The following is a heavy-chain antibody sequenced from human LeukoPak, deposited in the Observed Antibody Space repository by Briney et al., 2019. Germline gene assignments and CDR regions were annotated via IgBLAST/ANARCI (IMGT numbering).Heavy chain of an antibody. CDR3: AKLREDGSGSCYRSFDY. V-gene: IGHV3-7*01. D-gene: IGHD3-10*01. CDR1: GFTFGINS. CDR2: IKKDESEI. Sequence: GSLSLSCEVSGFTFGINSMTWVRPAPGKGLEWLATIKKDESEIFYVNSVKGRFTISRDNAKNSLYLQMSSLRAEDTAVYYCAKLREDGSGSCYRSFDYWGQGQLVTVSS. J-gene: IGHJ4*02.